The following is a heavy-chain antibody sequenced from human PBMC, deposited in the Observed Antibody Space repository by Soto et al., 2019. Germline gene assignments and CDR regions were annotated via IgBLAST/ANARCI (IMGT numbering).Heavy chain of an antibody. CDR3: ANMXESGYRYGPHYYYGMDV. D-gene: IGHD5-18*01. CDR1: GFTFSSYA. J-gene: IGHJ6*02. Sequence: GGSLRLSCAASGFTFSSYAMSWVRQAPGKGLEWVSAISGSGGSTYYADSVKGRFTISRDNSKNTLYLQMNSLRAEDTAVYYCANMXESGYRYGPHYYYGMDVWGQGTTVTVSS. V-gene: IGHV3-23*01. CDR2: ISGSGGST.